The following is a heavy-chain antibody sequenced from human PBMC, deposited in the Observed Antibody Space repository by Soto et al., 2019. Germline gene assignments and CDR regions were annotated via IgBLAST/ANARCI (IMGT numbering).Heavy chain of an antibody. Sequence: EGSLRLSCVASGCTFRNFAMAWGRQAPGEGLEWVSAISGSGDDTFYADSMKGRFTISRDNSKNTLYLQMNSLRAEDTAVYYCAKDRRGSRSGVYAGSYCYGMDVWGHRTKFTVSS. J-gene: IGHJ6*02. V-gene: IGHV3-23*01. CDR3: AKDRRGSRSGVYAGSYCYGMDV. D-gene: IGHD2-8*01. CDR1: GCTFRNFA. CDR2: ISGSGDDT.